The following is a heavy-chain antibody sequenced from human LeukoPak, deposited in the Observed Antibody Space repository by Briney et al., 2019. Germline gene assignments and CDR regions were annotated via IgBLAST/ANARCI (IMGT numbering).Heavy chain of an antibody. D-gene: IGHD3-22*01. J-gene: IGHJ4*02. Sequence: GGSLRLSCAASGFTFSSYAMHWVRQAPGKGLEWVAVISYDGSNKYYADSVKGRFTIPRDNTKNTLYLQMNSLRAEDTAVYYCARKGVSIGYYYYDDSWGQGTLVTVSS. CDR3: ARKGVSIGYYYYDDS. CDR1: GFTFSSYA. CDR2: ISYDGSNK. V-gene: IGHV3-30-3*01.